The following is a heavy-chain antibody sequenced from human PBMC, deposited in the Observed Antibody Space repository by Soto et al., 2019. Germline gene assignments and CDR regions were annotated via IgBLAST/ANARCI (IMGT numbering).Heavy chain of an antibody. CDR1: GFTFSSYS. Sequence: EVQLVESGGGLVKPGGSLRLSCAASGFTFSSYSMNWVRQAPGKGLEWVSSISSSSSYIYYADSVKGRFTISRDNAKNSLYLQMNSLRAEDTAVYYCARDNVIAAAGSIDYWGQGTLVTVSS. CDR3: ARDNVIAAAGSIDY. CDR2: ISSSSSYI. V-gene: IGHV3-21*01. J-gene: IGHJ4*02. D-gene: IGHD6-13*01.